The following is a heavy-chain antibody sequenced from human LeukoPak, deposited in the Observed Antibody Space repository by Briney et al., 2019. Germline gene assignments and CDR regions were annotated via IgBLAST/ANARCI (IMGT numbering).Heavy chain of an antibody. J-gene: IGHJ3*02. V-gene: IGHV4-34*01. CDR2: INHSGST. CDR1: GFTFSSYS. CDR3: ARGYAFDI. Sequence: GSLRLSCAASGFTFSSYSMNWVRQAPGKGLEWIGKINHSGSTNYNPSLKSRVTISIDTSKNQFSLKLSSVTAADTAVYYCARGYAFDIWGQGTMVTVSS.